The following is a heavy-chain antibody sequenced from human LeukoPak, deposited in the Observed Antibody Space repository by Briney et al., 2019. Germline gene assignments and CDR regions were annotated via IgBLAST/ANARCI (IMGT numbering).Heavy chain of an antibody. CDR2: ISAYNGNT. D-gene: IGHD1-7*01. J-gene: IGHJ4*02. Sequence: ASVKVSCKASGYTFTSYGISWVRQAPGQGLEWMGWISAYNGNTNYAQKLQGRVTMTTDTSTSTAYMELSSLRSEDTAVYYCARDSRNYALYGYWGQGTLVTVSS. CDR1: GYTFTSYG. V-gene: IGHV1-18*01. CDR3: ARDSRNYALYGY.